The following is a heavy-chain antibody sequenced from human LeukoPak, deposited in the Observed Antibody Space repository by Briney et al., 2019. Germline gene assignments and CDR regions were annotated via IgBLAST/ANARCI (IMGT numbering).Heavy chain of an antibody. CDR1: GESFSDYY. CDR2: INHSGST. J-gene: IGHJ4*02. CDR3: ARDARVQKWFGELLKTTTYYFDY. Sequence: SETLSLTCAVYGESFSDYYWSWIRQPPGKGLEWIGEINHSGSTNYSPSLKSRVTISVNTSKNQFSLKLTSVTAADTAVYYCARDARVQKWFGELLKTTTYYFDYWGQGTLVTVSS. V-gene: IGHV4-34*01. D-gene: IGHD3-10*01.